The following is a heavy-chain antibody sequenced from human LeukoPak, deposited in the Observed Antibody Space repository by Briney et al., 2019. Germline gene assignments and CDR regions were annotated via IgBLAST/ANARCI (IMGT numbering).Heavy chain of an antibody. V-gene: IGHV3-64*01. CDR2: ISSNGGST. D-gene: IGHD2-2*01. CDR1: GFTFSSYA. CDR3: ARDRDCSSTSCYAPFDY. Sequence: GGSLRLSCAASGFTFSSYAMHWVRQAPGKGLGYVSAISSNGGSTYYANSVKGRFTISRDNSKNTLYLQMGSLRAEDMAVYYCARDRDCSSTSCYAPFDYWGQGTLVTVSS. J-gene: IGHJ4*02.